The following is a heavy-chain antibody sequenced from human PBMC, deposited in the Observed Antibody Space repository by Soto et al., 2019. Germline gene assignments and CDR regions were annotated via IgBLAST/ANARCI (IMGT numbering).Heavy chain of an antibody. CDR1: GFSLSTSGVS. J-gene: IGHJ3*01. Sequence: QITLEESGPTLVKATQTLTLTCTFSGFSLSTSGVSVGWIRQPPGKALEWLALIYWDDVKRYSPSLMSRLTITKDTSKNPVVLTITNMDPVDTATYSCSHGPPHPRAFDVWGQWTMVTVSS. CDR2: IYWDDVK. V-gene: IGHV2-5*02. CDR3: SHGPPHPRAFDV.